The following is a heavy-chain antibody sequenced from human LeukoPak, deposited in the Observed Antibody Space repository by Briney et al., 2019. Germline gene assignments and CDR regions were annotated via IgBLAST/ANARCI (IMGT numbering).Heavy chain of an antibody. CDR3: ASARGSNYGSLGD. CDR2: ISGDDSKT. CDR1: GFSISNYA. V-gene: IGHV3-23*01. Sequence: GGSLRLSCAASGFSISNYAMNWVRQAPGKGLEWVSAISGDDSKTFYADSVKGRFTVSRDISKTTLYLQMTSLRAEDTAVYYCASARGSNYGSLGDWGQGTLVTVSS. D-gene: IGHD5-18*01. J-gene: IGHJ4*02.